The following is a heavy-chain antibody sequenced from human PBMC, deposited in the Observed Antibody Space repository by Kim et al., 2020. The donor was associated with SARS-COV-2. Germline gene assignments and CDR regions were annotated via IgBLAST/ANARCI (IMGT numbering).Heavy chain of an antibody. CDR2: INPNSGGT. J-gene: IGHJ6*02. D-gene: IGHD6-6*01. V-gene: IGHV1-2*02. Sequence: PVPVSCKASGYIFTGYYMHWVRQAPGQGLEWMGWINPNSGGTNSAQKFQGRVTMTRDTSISTAYMELSRLRSYAPAVYYCARDLTSSSSEDDYYYGMDVWGQGATVTVSS. CDR3: ARDLTSSSSEDDYYYGMDV. CDR1: GYIFTGYY.